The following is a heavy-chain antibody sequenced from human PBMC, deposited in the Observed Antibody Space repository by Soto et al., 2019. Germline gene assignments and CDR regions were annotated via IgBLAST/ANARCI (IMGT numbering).Heavy chain of an antibody. V-gene: IGHV3-23*01. D-gene: IGHD2-15*01. CDR2: ISGSGDTT. CDR1: GFTFSSCA. Sequence: EVQLLESGGGLVQPGGSLRLSCAASGFTFSSCAMTWVRQAPGKGLEWVLSISGSGDTTYYADSVKGRFTISRDTSKNTFYLQMNILRADDTSVYYCAKGHPGGSCYSGLDCWGQGTLVTVSS. J-gene: IGHJ4*02. CDR3: AKGHPGGSCYSGLDC.